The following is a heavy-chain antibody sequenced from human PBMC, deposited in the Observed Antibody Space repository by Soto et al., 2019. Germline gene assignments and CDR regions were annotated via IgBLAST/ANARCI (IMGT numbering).Heavy chain of an antibody. V-gene: IGHV3-7*01. Sequence: GGSLRLSCAASGFTLSSYWMDWVRQAPGKGLEWVANINQDGSEKHYVDSAKGRFTISRDNAKNSLYLQMSSLTAEDSALYYCSRSLDYWGQGTLVTVSS. J-gene: IGHJ4*02. CDR2: INQDGSEK. CDR3: SRSLDY. CDR1: GFTLSSYW.